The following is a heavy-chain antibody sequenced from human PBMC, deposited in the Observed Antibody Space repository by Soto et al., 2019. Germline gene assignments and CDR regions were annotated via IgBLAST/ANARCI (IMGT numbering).Heavy chain of an antibody. Sequence: GASVKVSCKASGYTFTSYYMHWVRQAPGQGLEWMGIINPSGGSTSYAQKFQGRVTMTRDTSTSTVYMELSSLRSEDTAVYYCARVGKPIVVVVAATYGMDVWGQGTTVTVSS. CDR1: GYTFTSYY. CDR3: ARVGKPIVVVVAATYGMDV. D-gene: IGHD2-15*01. V-gene: IGHV1-46*01. CDR2: INPSGGST. J-gene: IGHJ6*02.